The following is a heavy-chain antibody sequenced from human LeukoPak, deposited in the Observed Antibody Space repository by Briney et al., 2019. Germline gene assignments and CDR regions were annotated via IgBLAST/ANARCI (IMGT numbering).Heavy chain of an antibody. CDR2: IYPDDSDT. V-gene: IGHV5-51*01. J-gene: IGHJ6*03. CDR1: GYSFTSYW. CDR3: ARLAFCTNAVCFSNYYYSMDV. D-gene: IGHD2-8*01. Sequence: GESLKISCKGSGYSFTSYWIGWVRQMPGKGLEWMGIIYPDDSDTKYSPSFQGQVTISADKSISTAYLQWSSLKASDTAMYYCARLAFCTNAVCFSNYYYSMDVWGRGTAVTVSS.